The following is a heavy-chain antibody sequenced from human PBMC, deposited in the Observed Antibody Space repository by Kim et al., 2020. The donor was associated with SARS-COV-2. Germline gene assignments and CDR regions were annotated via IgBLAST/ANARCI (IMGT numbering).Heavy chain of an antibody. CDR1: GYTFTSYG. CDR3: ARRLRDSSSLRYYGMDV. CDR2: ISAYNGNT. D-gene: IGHD6-13*01. J-gene: IGHJ6*02. V-gene: IGHV1-18*04. Sequence: ASVKVSCKASGYTFTSYGISWVRQAPGQGLEWMGWISAYNGNTNYAQKLQGRVTMTTDTSTCTAYMELRSLRSDDTAVYYCARRLRDSSSLRYYGMDVWGQGTTVTVSS.